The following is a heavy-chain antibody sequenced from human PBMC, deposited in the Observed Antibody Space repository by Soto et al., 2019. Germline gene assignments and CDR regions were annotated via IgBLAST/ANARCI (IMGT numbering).Heavy chain of an antibody. CDR3: APSSRNVDIVATMFPSGFGY. D-gene: IGHD5-12*01. CDR2: IIPIFGTA. V-gene: IGHV1-69*13. J-gene: IGHJ4*02. CDR1: GGTLSSYA. Sequence: ASGKVSCKASGGTLSSYAISWVRQTPGQGLEWMGGIIPIFGTANYAQKFQGRVTSTADESTSTAYMALSSLTSEDTAVYYCAPSSRNVDIVATMFPSGFGYCGQPTLVTVSS.